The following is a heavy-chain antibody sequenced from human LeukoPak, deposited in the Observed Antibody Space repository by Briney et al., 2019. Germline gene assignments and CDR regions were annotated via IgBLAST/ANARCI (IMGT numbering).Heavy chain of an antibody. V-gene: IGHV5-51*01. CDR2: IYPGDSDT. D-gene: IGHD1-26*01. CDR1: GYSFTSYW. J-gene: IGHJ4*02. Sequence: GEALEISWKGSGYSFTSYWIGWGRPMPGKGLEGMGIIYPGDSDTSYSPSFQGQVTISADKSISTAYLQWSSLKASDTAMYYCARRRDLYSGSYYPFDYWGQGTLVTVSS. CDR3: ARRRDLYSGSYYPFDY.